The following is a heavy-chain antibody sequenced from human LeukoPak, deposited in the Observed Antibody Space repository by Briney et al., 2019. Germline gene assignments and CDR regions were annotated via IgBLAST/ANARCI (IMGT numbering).Heavy chain of an antibody. CDR2: INAGNGNT. D-gene: IGHD5-18*01. J-gene: IGHJ4*02. CDR1: GYTFTSYA. V-gene: IGHV1-3*01. Sequence: ASVKVSCEASGYTFTSYAMHWVRQAPGQRLEYMGWINAGNGNTKYSQNFQGRVTITRDTYASTAYMELSSLRSEDTAVYYCARVKAGDTATFDYWGQGTLVTVS. CDR3: ARVKAGDTATFDY.